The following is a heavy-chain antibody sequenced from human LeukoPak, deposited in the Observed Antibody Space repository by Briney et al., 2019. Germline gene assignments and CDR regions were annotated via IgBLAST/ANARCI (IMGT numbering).Heavy chain of an antibody. J-gene: IGHJ4*02. Sequence: ASVKVFCKASGYTFTSYAMHWVRQAPGQRLEWMGWINAGNGNTKYSQKFQGRVTITRDTSTDTAYMELSSLRSEDTAVYYCATDLYYYGSGSYIPHYFDYWGQGTLVTVSS. CDR3: ATDLYYYGSGSYIPHYFDY. V-gene: IGHV1-3*01. CDR1: GYTFTSYA. CDR2: INAGNGNT. D-gene: IGHD3-10*01.